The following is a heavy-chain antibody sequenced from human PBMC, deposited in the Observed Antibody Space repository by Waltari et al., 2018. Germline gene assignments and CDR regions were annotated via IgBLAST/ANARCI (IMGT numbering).Heavy chain of an antibody. V-gene: IGHV3-7*01. CDR1: GLPFSRVW. Sequence: EVQLVESGGGLVQPGGSLRLSCAASGLPFSRVWMSWVRQAPGKGLEWVANIYQDGTVTNYVDSVKGRFTTSRDNARNSLYLQMNSLRVDDTAVYYCVRDDDGGMGAVWGQGTTVTVSS. D-gene: IGHD3-16*01. J-gene: IGHJ6*02. CDR3: VRDDDGGMGAV. CDR2: IYQDGTVT.